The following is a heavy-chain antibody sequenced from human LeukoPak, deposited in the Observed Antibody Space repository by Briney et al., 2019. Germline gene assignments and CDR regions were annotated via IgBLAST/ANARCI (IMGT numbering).Heavy chain of an antibody. CDR2: ISPGDTDT. V-gene: IGHV5-51*01. CDR1: GSSFTSYW. D-gene: IGHD6-6*01. J-gene: IGHJ4*02. Sequence: AASLHISYPGSGSSFTSYWIGWVRPLPRKGLEWRGIISPGDTDTRYSPSFQGQVTISADKSISTAYLQWSSLKASDTAMYSCARATEYSSSSVIYWGQGTLVTVSS. CDR3: ARATEYSSSSVIY.